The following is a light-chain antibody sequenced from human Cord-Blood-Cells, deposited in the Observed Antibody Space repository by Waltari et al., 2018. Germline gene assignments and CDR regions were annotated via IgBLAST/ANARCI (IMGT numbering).Light chain of an antibody. J-gene: IGLJ3*02. Sequence: QSALTQPRSVSGSPGQSITISCTGTSSDVGSYNLVSWYQQHPGKAPKLMIYEGSKRRSGVSNRLSGSKAGNTASLTISGLQAEDEADYYCCSYAGSSTWVFGGGTKLTVL. CDR2: EGS. V-gene: IGLV2-23*01. CDR1: SSDVGSYNL. CDR3: CSYAGSSTWV.